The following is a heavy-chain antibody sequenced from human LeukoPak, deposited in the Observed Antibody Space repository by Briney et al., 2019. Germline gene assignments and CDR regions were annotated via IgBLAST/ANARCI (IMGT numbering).Heavy chain of an antibody. J-gene: IGHJ6*02. CDR1: GFTFSSYS. CDR3: AKDRRYYGSGSFPYYYYGMDV. CDR2: ISSGSSYI. D-gene: IGHD3-10*01. Sequence: PGGSLRLSCAASGFTFSSYSMNWVRQAPGKGLEWVSSISSGSSYIYYADSVKGRFTISRDNSKNTLYLQMNSLRAEDTAVYYCAKDRRYYGSGSFPYYYYGMDVWGQGTTVTVSS. V-gene: IGHV3-21*01.